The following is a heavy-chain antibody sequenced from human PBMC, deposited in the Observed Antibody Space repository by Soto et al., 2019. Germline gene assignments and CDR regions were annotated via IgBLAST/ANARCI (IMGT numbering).Heavy chain of an antibody. Sequence: ASVKVSCKASGYTFTSYGISWVRQAPGQGLEWMGWISAYNGNTNYAQKLQGRVTMTTDTSTSTAYMELRSLRSDDTAVYYCASTNSNRLVYGMDVWGQGTTVTVSS. D-gene: IGHD4-4*01. CDR1: GYTFTSYG. J-gene: IGHJ6*02. CDR3: ASTNSNRLVYGMDV. CDR2: ISAYNGNT. V-gene: IGHV1-18*04.